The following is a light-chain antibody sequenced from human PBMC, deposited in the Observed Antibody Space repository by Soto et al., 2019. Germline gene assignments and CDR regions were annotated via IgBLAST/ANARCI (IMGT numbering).Light chain of an antibody. J-gene: IGLJ1*01. CDR3: SSYAGSSNV. V-gene: IGLV2-8*01. Sequence: SVLTQPRSASGSPGQSVAISCTGTSSDVGGYNYVSWYQQHPGEAPKLMIYEVNKRPSGVPDRFSGSKSGNTASLTVSGLQAEDEADYYCSSYAGSSNVFGTGTKATVL. CDR1: SSDVGGYNY. CDR2: EVN.